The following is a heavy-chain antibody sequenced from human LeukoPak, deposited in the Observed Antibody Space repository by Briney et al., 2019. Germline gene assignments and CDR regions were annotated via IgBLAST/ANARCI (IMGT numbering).Heavy chain of an antibody. CDR3: AKEESLVSSSWSGGYFDY. V-gene: IGHV3-23*01. CDR1: GFTFSSYA. CDR2: ISGSGGST. D-gene: IGHD6-13*01. Sequence: PGGSLRLSCAASGFTFSSYAMSWVRQAPGKGLEWVSAISGSGGSTYYADSVKGRFTISRDNSKNTPYLQMNSLRAEDTAVYYCAKEESLVSSSWSGGYFDYWGQGTLVTVSS. J-gene: IGHJ4*02.